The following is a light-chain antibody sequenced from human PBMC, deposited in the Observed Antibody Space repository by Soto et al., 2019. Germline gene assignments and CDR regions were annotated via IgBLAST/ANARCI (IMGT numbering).Light chain of an antibody. Sequence: QSALTQPASVSGSPGQSITISCTGTSSDVGGYNYVSWYQQHPGKAPKLMIYDVSNRPSGVSNRFSGSKSGNTASLTISGLKAEDEADYYCSSYTSSSPLDVFGTGTKVTVL. CDR2: DVS. CDR3: SSYTSSSPLDV. J-gene: IGLJ1*01. CDR1: SSDVGGYNY. V-gene: IGLV2-14*01.